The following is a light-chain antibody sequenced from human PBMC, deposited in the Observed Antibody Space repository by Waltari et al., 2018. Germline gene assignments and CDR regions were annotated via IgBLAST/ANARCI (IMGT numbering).Light chain of an antibody. J-gene: IGKJ1*01. V-gene: IGKV1-9*01. Sequence: IQLTQPLSTLSAYVGDRVTINCRARQGISNYLAWYQQKPGKAHKLLIYAAYTMQSDVATRFSGSGSGTDFTLTMSSLQPEDFATYCCQELNSYQWTFGQGTKVEIK. CDR1: QGISNY. CDR2: AAY. CDR3: QELNSYQWT.